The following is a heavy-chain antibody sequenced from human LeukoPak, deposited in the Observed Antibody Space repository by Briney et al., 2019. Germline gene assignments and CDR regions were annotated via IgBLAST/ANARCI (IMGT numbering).Heavy chain of an antibody. V-gene: IGHV1-18*01. CDR2: VSPYNGNT. Sequence: ASVKLSCKTSGYTFTDYDITWVRQAPGQGLEWVGRVSPYNGNTYYSQRFQGRVTIAKDTSTSTAYMELRSLRSDDTAVYYCAREVPYDTSRYYQPFDYWGQGTLVTVSS. D-gene: IGHD3-22*01. CDR3: AREVPYDTSRYYQPFDY. J-gene: IGHJ4*02. CDR1: GYTFTDYD.